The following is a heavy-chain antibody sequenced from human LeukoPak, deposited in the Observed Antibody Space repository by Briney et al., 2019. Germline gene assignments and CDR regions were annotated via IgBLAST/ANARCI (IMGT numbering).Heavy chain of an antibody. CDR3: ARGIAAAGFYYYYMDV. V-gene: IGHV1-2*02. CDR1: GYTFTSYY. J-gene: IGHJ6*03. Sequence: ASVKVSCKASGYTFTSYYMHWVRQAPGQGLEWMGWINPNSGGTNYAQKFQGRVAMTRDTSISTAYMELSRLRSDDTAVYYCARGIAAAGFYYYYMDVWGKGTTVTVSS. CDR2: INPNSGGT. D-gene: IGHD6-13*01.